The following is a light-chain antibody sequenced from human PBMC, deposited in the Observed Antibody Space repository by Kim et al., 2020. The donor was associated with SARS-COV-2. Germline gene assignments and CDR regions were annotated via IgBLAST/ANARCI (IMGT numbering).Light chain of an antibody. CDR2: DAS. Sequence: LSPGERATLSCRASQSISSYLAWYQQKPGQAPRLLIYDASNRATGIPARFSGSGSGTEFTLTISSLEPEDFAVYYCQQRSTWPPWTFGQGTKLEI. V-gene: IGKV3-11*01. CDR1: QSISSY. CDR3: QQRSTWPPWT. J-gene: IGKJ1*01.